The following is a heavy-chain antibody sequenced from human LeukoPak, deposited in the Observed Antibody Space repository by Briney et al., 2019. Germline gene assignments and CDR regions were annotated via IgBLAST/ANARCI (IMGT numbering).Heavy chain of an antibody. Sequence: GGSLRLSCVASGLTFSRYSMHWVRQAPGKGLEWVSVVYTDGNIYYADSVKGRFTISKDNSKNTVDLLMHSVTAEDTALYYCARGRFGDPLNYWGQGTLVTVSS. D-gene: IGHD3-10*01. CDR2: VYTDGNI. CDR3: ARGRFGDPLNY. V-gene: IGHV3-53*01. J-gene: IGHJ4*02. CDR1: GLTFSRYS.